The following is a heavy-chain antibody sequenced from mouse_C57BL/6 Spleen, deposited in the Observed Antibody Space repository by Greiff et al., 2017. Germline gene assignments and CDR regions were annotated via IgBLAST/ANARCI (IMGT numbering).Heavy chain of an antibody. V-gene: IGHV3-6*01. D-gene: IGHD2-4*01. CDR2: ISYDGSN. J-gene: IGHJ3*01. CDR1: GYSITSGYY. CDR3: ARAYYDYDPFAY. Sequence: DVQLQESGPGLVKPSQSLSLTCSVTGYSITSGYYWNWIRQFPGNKLEWMGYISYDGSNNYNPSLNNRISITRDTSKNQFFLKLNSVTTEDTATYYCARAYYDYDPFAYWGQGTLVTVSA.